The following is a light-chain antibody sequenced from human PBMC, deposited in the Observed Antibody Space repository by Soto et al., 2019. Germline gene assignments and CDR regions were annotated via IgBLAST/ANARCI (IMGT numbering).Light chain of an antibody. J-gene: IGKJ4*01. Sequence: DIVMTQSPDSLAVSLGERATINCKSSQSFLYTSNNKNYLAWYQQKPRQPPKLLIYWASTRESGVPDRFSGSGSGTDFTLTISNLQAEDVAVYYCHQYYITPLTFGGGTKVDIK. CDR2: WAS. CDR1: QSFLYTSNNKNY. V-gene: IGKV4-1*01. CDR3: HQYYITPLT.